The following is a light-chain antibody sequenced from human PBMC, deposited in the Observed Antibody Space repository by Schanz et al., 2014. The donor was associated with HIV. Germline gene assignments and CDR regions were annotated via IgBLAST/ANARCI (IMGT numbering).Light chain of an antibody. Sequence: EIVLTQSPATLSLSPGERATLSCRASQSVSSYLAWYKQNDGQAPRLLIYGASNRATGIPDRFSGSGSGTDFTLTISRLEPEDFAVYYCQQYGSSPRTFGQGAKVEI. J-gene: IGKJ1*01. V-gene: IGKV3-20*01. CDR1: QSVSSY. CDR2: GAS. CDR3: QQYGSSPRT.